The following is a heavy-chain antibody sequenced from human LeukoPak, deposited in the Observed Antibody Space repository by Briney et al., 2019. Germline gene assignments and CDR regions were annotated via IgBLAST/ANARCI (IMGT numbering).Heavy chain of an antibody. J-gene: IGHJ4*02. CDR1: GYSFTSYW. CDR3: ARQFSTMVRGVISYYFDY. D-gene: IGHD3-10*01. Sequence: GESLKISCKGSGYSFTSYWIGWVRQMPGKGLEWMGIIYPGDSDTRYSPSFQGQVTISADKSISTAYLQWSSLKASDTAMYYCARQFSTMVRGVISYYFDYWGQGTLVTVSS. V-gene: IGHV5-51*01. CDR2: IYPGDSDT.